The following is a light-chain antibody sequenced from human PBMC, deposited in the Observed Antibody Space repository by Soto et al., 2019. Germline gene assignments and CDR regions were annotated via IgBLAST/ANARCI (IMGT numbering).Light chain of an antibody. CDR2: GAS. CDR1: QSVSSSY. Sequence: EIVLTQSPGTLSLSPGERATLSCRASQSVSSSYLAWYQQKPDQAPRLLIYGASRRATGIPDRFSGSGSGTDFTLTISGLEPEDFAIYYCQQHGSSPGTFGQGTKVEIK. CDR3: QQHGSSPGT. V-gene: IGKV3-20*01. J-gene: IGKJ1*01.